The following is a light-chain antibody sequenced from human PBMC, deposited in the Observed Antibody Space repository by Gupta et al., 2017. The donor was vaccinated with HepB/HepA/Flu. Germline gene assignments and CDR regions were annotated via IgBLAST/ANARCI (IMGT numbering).Light chain of an antibody. V-gene: IGKV3-11*01. CDR3: QQRYKGPLT. J-gene: IGKJ4*01. CDR1: ESVTTH. Sequence: EIVLTQSPATLSLSPGERATLSCRASESVTTHLAWHQQKAGQAPRLLIYDASNRATGIPARFSGSGSGTDFTLTISSLEPEDFAVYYGQQRYKGPLTFGGGTKVEI. CDR2: DAS.